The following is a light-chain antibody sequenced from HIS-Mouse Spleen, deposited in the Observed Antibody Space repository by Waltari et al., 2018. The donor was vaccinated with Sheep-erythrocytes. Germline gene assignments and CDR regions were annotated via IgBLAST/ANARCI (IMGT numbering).Light chain of an antibody. V-gene: IGKV1-39*01. J-gene: IGKJ2*01. CDR1: QSISSY. CDR2: AAS. CDR3: QQSYSTPYT. Sequence: DIQMTQSQSSLSASVGDRVTITCRAIQSISSYLNWYQQKPGKAPKLLIYAASSLHSGVPSRFSGSGSGTDFTLTISSLQPEDFATYYCQQSYSTPYTFGQGTKLEIK.